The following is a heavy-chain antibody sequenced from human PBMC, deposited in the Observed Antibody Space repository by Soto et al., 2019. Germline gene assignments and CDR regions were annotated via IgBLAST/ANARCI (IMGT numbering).Heavy chain of an antibody. J-gene: IGHJ6*02. Sequence: SVKFSCKASGYTFTGYYMNWVRQAPGQGLEWMGGIIPIFGTANYAQKFEGRVTITADESTSTAYMELSSLRSEDTAVYYCARDYVSMVPGNMDVWGQGTTVTVSS. CDR3: ARDYVSMVPGNMDV. CDR1: GYTFTGYY. D-gene: IGHD3-10*01. V-gene: IGHV1-69*01. CDR2: IIPIFGTA.